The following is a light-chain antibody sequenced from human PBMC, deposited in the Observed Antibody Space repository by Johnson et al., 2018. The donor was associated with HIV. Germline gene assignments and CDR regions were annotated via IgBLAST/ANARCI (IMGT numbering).Light chain of an antibody. CDR3: GIWHSSLSAGGV. V-gene: IGLV1-51*01. Sequence: QSVLTQPPSVSAAPGQKVTISCSGSSSNIGSHYVSWYQQLPETAPKLLIYDNHKRPSGIPDRFSGSKSATSATLGITGLQPGDEADYYCGIWHSSLSAGGVFGTGTKVTVL. CDR2: DNH. J-gene: IGLJ1*01. CDR1: SSNIGSHY.